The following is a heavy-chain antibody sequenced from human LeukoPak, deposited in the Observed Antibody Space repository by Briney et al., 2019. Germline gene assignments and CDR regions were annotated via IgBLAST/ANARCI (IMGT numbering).Heavy chain of an antibody. CDR3: ARDLGGGSYYGWSPYYFDY. CDR1: GFTFSSYS. Sequence: GGSLRLSCAASGFTFSSYSMSWVRQAPGKGLEWVSSISSSSSYIYYADSVKGRFTISRDNAKNSLYLQMNSLRAEDTAVYYCARDLGGGSYYGWSPYYFDYWGQGTLVTVSS. V-gene: IGHV3-21*01. J-gene: IGHJ4*02. CDR2: ISSSSSYI. D-gene: IGHD1-26*01.